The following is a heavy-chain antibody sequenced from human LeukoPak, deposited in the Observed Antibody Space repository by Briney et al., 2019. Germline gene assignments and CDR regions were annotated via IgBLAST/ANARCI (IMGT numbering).Heavy chain of an antibody. CDR2: INPNSGGT. CDR3: ARKAVAGNLFDY. D-gene: IGHD6-19*01. CDR1: GYTFTGYY. J-gene: IGHJ4*02. Sequence: ASVKVSCKASGYTFTGYYMHWVRQAPGQGLEWMGWINPNSGGTNYAQKFQGRVTMTRDTSISTAYMELSRLRSDDTAVYYCARKAVAGNLFDYWGQGTLVIVSS. V-gene: IGHV1-2*02.